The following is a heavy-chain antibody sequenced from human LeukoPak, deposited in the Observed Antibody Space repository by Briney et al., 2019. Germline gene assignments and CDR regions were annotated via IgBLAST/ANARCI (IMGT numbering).Heavy chain of an antibody. CDR2: IYYSGST. CDR3: ARTDITGTTLFDY. J-gene: IGHJ4*02. CDR1: GGSISRSSYY. D-gene: IGHD1-7*01. V-gene: IGHV4-39*07. Sequence: SETLSLTCTVSGGSISRSSYYWGWIRQPPGKGLEWIGSIYYSGSTYYNPSLKSRVTISVDTSKNQFSLKLSSVTAADTAVYYCARTDITGTTLFDYWGQGTLVTVSS.